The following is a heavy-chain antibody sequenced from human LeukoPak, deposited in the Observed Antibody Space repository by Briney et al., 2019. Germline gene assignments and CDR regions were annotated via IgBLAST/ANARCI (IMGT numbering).Heavy chain of an antibody. J-gene: IGHJ4*02. CDR1: GGSISSGSYY. V-gene: IGHV4-61*02. D-gene: IGHD3-9*01. Sequence: PSQTLSLTCTVSGGSISSGSYYWSWIRQPAGKGLEWIGRIYTSGSTSYNPSLKSRVTISVDTSKNQFSLKLSSVTAADTAVYYCACESRYSGHNWGQGTLVTVSS. CDR3: ACESRYSGHN. CDR2: IYTSGST.